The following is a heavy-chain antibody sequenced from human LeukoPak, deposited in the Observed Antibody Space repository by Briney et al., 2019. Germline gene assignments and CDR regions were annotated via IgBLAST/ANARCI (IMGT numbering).Heavy chain of an antibody. V-gene: IGHV4-59*01. CDR2: IYYSGYT. CDR3: ARYCSSSSCYQGAFDI. D-gene: IGHD2-2*01. CDR1: GGSIGSYY. Sequence: PSETLSLTCTVSGGSIGSYYWSWIRQPPGEGLEWIGYIYYSGYTKYNPSLKSRVTMSVDTSKNQFSLKLTSVTAADTAVYYCARYCSSSSCYQGAFDIWGQGTMVTVSS. J-gene: IGHJ3*02.